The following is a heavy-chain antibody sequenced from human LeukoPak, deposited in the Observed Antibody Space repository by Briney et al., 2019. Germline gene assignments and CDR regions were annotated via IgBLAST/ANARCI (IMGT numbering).Heavy chain of an antibody. D-gene: IGHD3-10*01. CDR1: GFTLGSYG. Sequence: PGGSLRLSCAASGFTLGSYGMHWVRQAPGKGLEWVAFIRYDGSNKYYADSVKGRFTISRDNSKNTLYLQMNSLRAEDTAVYYCAKDRLLWFGELLPPYYFDYWGQGTLVTVSS. V-gene: IGHV3-30*02. J-gene: IGHJ4*02. CDR2: IRYDGSNK. CDR3: AKDRLLWFGELLPPYYFDY.